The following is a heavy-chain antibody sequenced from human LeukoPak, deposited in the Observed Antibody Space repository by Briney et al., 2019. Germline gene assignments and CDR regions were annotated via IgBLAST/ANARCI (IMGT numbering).Heavy chain of an antibody. V-gene: IGHV3-23*01. CDR1: GFTFSDTA. D-gene: IGHD2-15*01. CDR3: ATHLAYCSTGSRSFFDY. CDR2: ISADGNGR. J-gene: IGHJ4*02. Sequence: GGSLRLSCAASGFTFSDTAMSWVRRAPGKGLEWVSAISADGNGRFYTDSVKGRFTVSRDNSNNMLYLQMNSLRGDDTAVYYCATHLAYCSTGSRSFFDYWGPGALVTVSS.